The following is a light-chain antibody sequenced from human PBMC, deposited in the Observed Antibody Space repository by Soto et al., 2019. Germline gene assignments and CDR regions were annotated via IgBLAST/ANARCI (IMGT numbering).Light chain of an antibody. CDR3: HQCSHWPQT. J-gene: IGKJ2*01. CDR1: QSVSTY. CDR2: DAS. Sequence: DIVLTQPPATLSLSPGERATLSCRASQSVSTYLAWYQQTPGQAPRLLIYDASTRATGIPARFSGSGSGTDFTLTISSLEPEDFAIYYCHQCSHWPQTFGQGTKLEIK. V-gene: IGKV3-11*01.